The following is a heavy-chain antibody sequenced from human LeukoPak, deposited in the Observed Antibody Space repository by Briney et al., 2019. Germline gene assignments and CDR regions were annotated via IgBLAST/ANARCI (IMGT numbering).Heavy chain of an antibody. CDR3: ARASYYYDSSGYPVIYFDY. CDR1: GGSISSSSYY. V-gene: IGHV4-39*01. Sequence: SETLSLTCTVSGGSISSSSYYWGWIRQPPGKGLEWIGSIYYSGSTYYNPSLKSRVTISVDTSKNQFSLKLSSVTAADTAVYYCARASYYYDSSGYPVIYFDYWGQGTLVTVSS. CDR2: IYYSGST. J-gene: IGHJ4*02. D-gene: IGHD3-22*01.